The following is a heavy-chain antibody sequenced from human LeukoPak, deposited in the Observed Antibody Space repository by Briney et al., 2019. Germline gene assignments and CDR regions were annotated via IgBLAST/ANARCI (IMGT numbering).Heavy chain of an antibody. CDR1: GFTFSSYA. CDR2: ISGSGGST. CDR3: AKDSTRGGYCSSTICFENFDY. Sequence: GGSLRLSCAASGFTFSSYAMSWVRQAPGKGLEWVSAISGSGGSTYYADSVKGRFTISRDNSKKTLYLQMNSPRAEDTAVYYCAKDSTRGGYCSSTICFENFDYWGQGTLVTVSS. D-gene: IGHD2-2*01. J-gene: IGHJ4*02. V-gene: IGHV3-23*01.